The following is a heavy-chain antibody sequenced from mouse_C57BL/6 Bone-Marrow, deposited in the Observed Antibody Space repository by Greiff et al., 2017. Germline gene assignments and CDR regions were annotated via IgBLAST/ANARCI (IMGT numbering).Heavy chain of an antibody. CDR3: ATNYYRTDDAMDY. J-gene: IGHJ4*01. CDR2: IHPSDSDT. V-gene: IGHV1-74*01. CDR1: GYTFTSYW. Sequence: QVQLKQPGAELVKPGASVKVSCKASGYTFTSYWMHWVKQRPGQGLEWIGRIHPSDSDTNYNQKFKGKATLTVDKSSRTAYMQLSSLTSEDSAVYYCATNYYRTDDAMDYWGQGTSVTVSS. D-gene: IGHD2-14*01.